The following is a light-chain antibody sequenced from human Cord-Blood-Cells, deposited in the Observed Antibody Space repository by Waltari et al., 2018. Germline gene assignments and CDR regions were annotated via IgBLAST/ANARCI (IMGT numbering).Light chain of an antibody. CDR2: SNN. J-gene: IGLJ2*01. Sequence: QSVLTQPPSASGTPGQRVTISCSGSSSNIGSNTVNWYQQLPGTAPKLLIYSNNQRSSGVPGRFSGSKSGTSASLAISGLQSEDEDDYYCAAWDDSLNGPVFGGGTKLTVL. CDR3: AAWDDSLNGPV. CDR1: SSNIGSNT. V-gene: IGLV1-44*01.